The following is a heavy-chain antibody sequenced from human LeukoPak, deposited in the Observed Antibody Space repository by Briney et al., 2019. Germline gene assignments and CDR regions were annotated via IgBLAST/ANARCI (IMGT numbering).Heavy chain of an antibody. V-gene: IGHV1-2*02. CDR2: INPNTGAT. J-gene: IGHJ4*02. Sequence: ASVKVSCKASGYTLTVYYLHWARQAPGQGLEWMGWINPNTGATHSAQKFQGRIAMTRDSSISTAYMDLSRLRSDDTAVYYCARDRVGSGWPRPYYFEVWGQGTLVTVSS. D-gene: IGHD6-19*01. CDR1: GYTLTVYY. CDR3: ARDRVGSGWPRPYYFEV.